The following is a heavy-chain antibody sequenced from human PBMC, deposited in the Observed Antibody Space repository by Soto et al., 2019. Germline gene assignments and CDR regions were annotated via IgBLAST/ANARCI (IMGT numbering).Heavy chain of an antibody. Sequence: LSLTCTVSGGSFSGYFWTWIRQPPGKGLEWLAEINHSGITNYNPSVESRVSMSVDTSKNQFSLRLYSVTAADTAVYYCVRGPYNYNSRYFDYWGQGTLVTVSS. D-gene: IGHD1-1*01. V-gene: IGHV4-34*01. CDR1: GGSFSGYF. CDR2: INHSGIT. CDR3: VRGPYNYNSRYFDY. J-gene: IGHJ4*02.